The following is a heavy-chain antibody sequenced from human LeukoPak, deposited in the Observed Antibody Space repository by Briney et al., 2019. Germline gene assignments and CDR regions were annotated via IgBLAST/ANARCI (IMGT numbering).Heavy chain of an antibody. V-gene: IGHV4-39*07. CDR2: IFYTGNS. CDR3: ARAYYSYMDV. Sequence: SETLSLTCTVSGGSISSSSYYWGWARQPPGKGLEWIGSIFYTGNSYYNPSLKSRVTISVDTSKNQLSLKLTSVTAADTAVYYCARAYYSYMDVWGKGTTVTVSS. J-gene: IGHJ6*03. CDR1: GGSISSSSYY.